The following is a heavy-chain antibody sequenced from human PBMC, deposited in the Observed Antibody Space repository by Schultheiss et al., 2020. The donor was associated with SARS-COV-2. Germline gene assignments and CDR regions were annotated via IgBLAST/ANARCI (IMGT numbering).Heavy chain of an antibody. D-gene: IGHD4-11*01. Sequence: GGSLRLSCAASGFTFSSYAMHWVRQAPGKGLEWVSGISWNSGSIGYADSVKGRFTISRDNSKNTLYLQMNSLRAEDTAVYYCTTEMTTVTDYWGQGTLVTVSS. J-gene: IGHJ4*02. V-gene: IGHV3-9*01. CDR3: TTEMTTVTDY. CDR1: GFTFSSYA. CDR2: ISWNSGSI.